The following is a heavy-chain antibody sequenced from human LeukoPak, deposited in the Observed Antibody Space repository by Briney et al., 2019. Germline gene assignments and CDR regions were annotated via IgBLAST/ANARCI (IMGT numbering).Heavy chain of an antibody. J-gene: IGHJ4*02. Sequence: GGSLRLSCVASGFTFINNAMTWVRQVPGKRLEWVSNISGRGTSINYAVSVKGRFSISRDNSKNTLYLQMNSLRHEDTAVYYCVRNDTSGVGLDYWGQGSLVTVSP. CDR2: ISGRGTSI. CDR3: VRNDTSGVGLDY. D-gene: IGHD3-3*01. CDR1: GFTFINNA. V-gene: IGHV3-23*01.